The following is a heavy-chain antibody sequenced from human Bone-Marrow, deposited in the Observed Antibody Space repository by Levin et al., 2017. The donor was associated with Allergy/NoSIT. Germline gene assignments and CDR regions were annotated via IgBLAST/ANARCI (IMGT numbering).Heavy chain of an antibody. V-gene: IGHV3-30-3*01. CDR2: ISYDGSNK. CDR1: GFTFSSYA. J-gene: IGHJ4*02. D-gene: IGHD4-17*01. Sequence: GGSLRLSCAASGFTFSSYAMHWVRQAPGKGLEWVAVISYDGSNKYYADSVKGRFTISRDNSKNTLYLQMNSLRAEDTAVYYCARDGDYGALLDYWGQGTLVTVSS. CDR3: ARDGDYGALLDY.